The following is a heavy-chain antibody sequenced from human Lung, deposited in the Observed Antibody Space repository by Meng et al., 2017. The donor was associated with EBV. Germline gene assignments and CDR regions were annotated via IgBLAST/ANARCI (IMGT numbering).Heavy chain of an antibody. CDR3: ARLVITMILGTPIWSFDL. Sequence: VHLQAPGPGLVKPSEPLSRPCTVSGRSCNNHHWSWIRQPAGKGLEWIGHIQTSGNTNYNPSLKSRITMSMDTSKNHFSLNLSSVTAADTAVYYCARLVITMILGTPIWSFDLWGRGTLVTVSS. CDR1: GRSCNNHH. V-gene: IGHV4-4*07. D-gene: IGHD3-22*01. J-gene: IGHJ2*01. CDR2: IQTSGNT.